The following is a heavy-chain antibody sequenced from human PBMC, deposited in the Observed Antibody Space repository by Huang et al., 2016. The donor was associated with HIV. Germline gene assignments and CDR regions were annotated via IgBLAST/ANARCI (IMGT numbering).Heavy chain of an antibody. V-gene: IGHV3-30*02. J-gene: IGHJ3*01. D-gene: IGHD6-13*01. CDR2: IRYDGKND. CDR1: GFPFSAYG. CDR3: VKERGSSRARSSFDF. Sequence: QVRLVESGGGVVQPGASLTLSCSASGFPFSAYGMDWVGQAPGKGLEWVSLIRYDGKNDYVIGSVKGRFTISIDNSNNTLYLRMNSLRPEDTAVYYCVKERGSSRARSSFDFWGQGTSVIVSS.